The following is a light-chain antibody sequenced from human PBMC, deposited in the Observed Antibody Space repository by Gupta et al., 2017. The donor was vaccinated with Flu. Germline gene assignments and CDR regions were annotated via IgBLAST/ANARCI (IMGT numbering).Light chain of an antibody. Sequence: SGHSTYTIAWHQQRPEKGPRYLMKVNSDGSHTKGDGIPDRFSGSSSGAERYLTISSLQSEDEADYYCQTWGTGIWVFGGGTTVTVL. CDR1: SGHSTYT. CDR3: QTWGTGIWV. CDR2: VNSDGSH. V-gene: IGLV4-69*01. J-gene: IGLJ3*02.